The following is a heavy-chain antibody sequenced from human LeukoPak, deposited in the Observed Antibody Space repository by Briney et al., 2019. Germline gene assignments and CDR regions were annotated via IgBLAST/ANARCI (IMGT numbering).Heavy chain of an antibody. D-gene: IGHD4-17*01. CDR3: ARHGDDYGVDY. Sequence: PSETLSLTCTVSGGSISSTDLYWGWIRQPPGKGLEWIGEINHRGSTNYNPSLKSRVTISVDTSKNQFSLKLSSVTAADTAVYYCARHGDDYGVDYWGQGTLVTVSS. J-gene: IGHJ4*02. V-gene: IGHV4-39*01. CDR2: INHRGST. CDR1: GGSISSTDLY.